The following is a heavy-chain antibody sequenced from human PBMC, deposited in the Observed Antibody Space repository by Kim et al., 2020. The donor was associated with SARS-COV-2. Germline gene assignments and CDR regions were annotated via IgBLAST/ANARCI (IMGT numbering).Heavy chain of an antibody. CDR3: ARDKDTAMAPYYYYGMDV. D-gene: IGHD5-18*01. CDR1: GGSFSGYY. J-gene: IGHJ6*02. V-gene: IGHV4-34*01. Sequence: SETLSLTCAVYGGSFSGYYWSWIRQPPGKGLEWIGEINHSGSTNYNPSLKSRVTISVDTSKNQFSLKLSSVTAADTAVYYCARDKDTAMAPYYYYGMDVWGQGTTVTVSS. CDR2: INHSGST.